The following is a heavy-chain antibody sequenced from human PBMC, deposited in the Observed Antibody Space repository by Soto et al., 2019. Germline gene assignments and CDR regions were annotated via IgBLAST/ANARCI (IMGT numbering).Heavy chain of an antibody. CDR3: GRDTGHYDSSGYYYYYYGMDV. CDR2: IIPILGIA. J-gene: IGHJ6*02. D-gene: IGHD3-22*01. V-gene: IGHV1-69*04. CDR1: GGTFSSYT. Sequence: ASVKVSCKASGGTFSSYTISWVRQAPGQGLEWMGRIIPILGIANYAQKFQGRVTITADKSTSTAYMELSSLRSEDTAVYYCGRDTGHYDSSGYYYYYYGMDVGGQGTTVTVSS.